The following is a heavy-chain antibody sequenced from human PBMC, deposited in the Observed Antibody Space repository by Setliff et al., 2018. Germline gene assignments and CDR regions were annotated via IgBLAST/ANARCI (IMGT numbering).Heavy chain of an antibody. J-gene: IGHJ4*02. D-gene: IGHD1-20*01. CDR1: GYSISSGYY. CDR3: ARYNAREYYFDY. CDR2: IYHSGST. Sequence: SETLSLTCTVSGYSISSGYYWGWIRQPPGKGLEWIGSIYHSGSTYYNPSLKSRVTISVDTSKNQFSLKLSSVTAADTAVYYCARYNAREYYFDYWGQGTLVTVPQ. V-gene: IGHV4-38-2*02.